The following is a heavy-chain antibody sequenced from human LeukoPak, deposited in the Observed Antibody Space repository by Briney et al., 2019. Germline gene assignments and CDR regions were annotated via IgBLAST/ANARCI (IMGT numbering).Heavy chain of an antibody. CDR3: ARSVVTLYWYFDL. V-gene: IGHV4-59*01. CDR2: IYYSGST. Sequence: SETLSLTCTVSGGSISGYYYNWIRQPPGKGLEGIGYIYYSGSTNYNPSLKSRVTISLDTSKNQFSLKLSSVTTADTAVYYCARSVVTLYWYFDLWGRGTLVTVSS. D-gene: IGHD4-23*01. CDR1: GGSISGYY. J-gene: IGHJ2*01.